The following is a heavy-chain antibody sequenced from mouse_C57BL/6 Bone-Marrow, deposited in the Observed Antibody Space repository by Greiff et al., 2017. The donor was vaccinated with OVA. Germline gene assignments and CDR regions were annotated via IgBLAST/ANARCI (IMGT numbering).Heavy chain of an antibody. CDR1: GYTFTSYW. V-gene: IGHV1-61*01. D-gene: IGHD1-1*01. Sequence: QVQLQQPGAELVRPGSSVKLSCKASGYTFTSYWMDWVKQRPGQGLEWIGNIYPSDSETHYNQEFKDKATLTVDKSSSTAYMQLSSLTSEDSAVYYCARRGTTVVENFDYWGQGTTLTVSS. J-gene: IGHJ2*01. CDR2: IYPSDSET. CDR3: ARRGTTVVENFDY.